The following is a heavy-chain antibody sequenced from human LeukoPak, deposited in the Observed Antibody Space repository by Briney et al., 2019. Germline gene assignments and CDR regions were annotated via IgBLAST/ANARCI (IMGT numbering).Heavy chain of an antibody. J-gene: IGHJ4*02. CDR3: AREVEVDYYGSGSYYNRSYYFDY. D-gene: IGHD3-10*01. CDR2: ISYDGSNK. V-gene: IGHV3-30-3*01. CDR1: GFTFSSYA. Sequence: GRSLRLSCAASGFTFSSYAMHWVRQAPGKGLEWVAVISYDGSNKYYADSVKGRFTISRDNSKNTLYLQMNSLRAEDTAVYYCAREVEVDYYGSGSYYNRSYYFDYWGQGTLVTVSS.